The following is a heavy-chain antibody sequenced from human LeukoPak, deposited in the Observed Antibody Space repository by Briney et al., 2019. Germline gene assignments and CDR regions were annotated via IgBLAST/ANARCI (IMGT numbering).Heavy chain of an antibody. CDR1: GGSISSGSYY. D-gene: IGHD6-19*01. Sequence: SQTLSLTCTVSGGSISSGSYYWSWIRQPAGKGLEWIGRIYTSGSTNYNPSLKSRVTISVDTSKNQFSLKLSSVTAADTAVYYCAIRIAVAGTDIWGQGTMVTVSS. J-gene: IGHJ3*02. V-gene: IGHV4-61*02. CDR3: AIRIAVAGTDI. CDR2: IYTSGST.